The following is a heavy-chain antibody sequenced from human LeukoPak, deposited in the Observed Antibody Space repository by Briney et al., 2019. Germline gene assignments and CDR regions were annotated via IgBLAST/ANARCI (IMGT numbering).Heavy chain of an antibody. V-gene: IGHV1-2*02. CDR2: INPSSGGT. D-gene: IGHD3-3*01. Sequence: ASVKVSCKASGYTFTGYYMHWVRQAPGQGLEWMGWINPSSGGTNYAQKFQGRGTMTRDTYISTAYIELSRLRSDDTAVYYCARLTYYDFWSGYNYAFDIWGQGTMVTVSS. J-gene: IGHJ3*02. CDR1: GYTFTGYY. CDR3: ARLTYYDFWSGYNYAFDI.